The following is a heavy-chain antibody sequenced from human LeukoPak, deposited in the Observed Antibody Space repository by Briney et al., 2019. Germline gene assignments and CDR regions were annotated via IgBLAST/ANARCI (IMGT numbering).Heavy chain of an antibody. V-gene: IGHV4-34*01. Sequence: PSETLSLTCAVYGGSFSGYYWSWIRQPPGKGLEWIGEINHSGSTNYNPSLKSRVTISVDTSKNQFSLKLSSVTAADTAVYYCARNKESSGWYSYWGQGTLVTVSS. CDR3: ARNKESSGWYSY. D-gene: IGHD6-19*01. CDR2: INHSGST. CDR1: GGSFSGYY. J-gene: IGHJ4*02.